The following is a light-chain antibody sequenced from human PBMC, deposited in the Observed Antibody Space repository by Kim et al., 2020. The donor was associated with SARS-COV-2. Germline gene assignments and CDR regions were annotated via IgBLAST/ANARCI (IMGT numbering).Light chain of an antibody. CDR1: SSDFGGYNY. Sequence: QSITISCTGTSSDFGGYNYVSWYQQHPGKAPKLMIYDVSNRPSGVSNRFSGSKSGNTASLTISGLQAEDEADYYCNSYTNSNTLGVFGTGTKVTVL. CDR3: NSYTNSNTLGV. V-gene: IGLV2-14*03. J-gene: IGLJ1*01. CDR2: DVS.